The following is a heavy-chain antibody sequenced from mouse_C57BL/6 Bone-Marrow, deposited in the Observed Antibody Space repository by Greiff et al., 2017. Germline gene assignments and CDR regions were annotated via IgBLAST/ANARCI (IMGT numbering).Heavy chain of an antibody. CDR3: ARILGYYGSSYWYCDV. CDR1: GYTFTSYG. D-gene: IGHD1-1*01. J-gene: IGHJ1*03. CDR2: IYPRSGNT. V-gene: IGHV1-81*01. Sequence: QVQLQQSGAELARPGASVKLSCKASGYTFTSYGISWVKQRTGQGLEWIGEIYPRSGNTYYNEKFKGKATLTADKSSSTAYMELRSLTSEDSAVYFCARILGYYGSSYWYCDVWGTGTTVTVSS.